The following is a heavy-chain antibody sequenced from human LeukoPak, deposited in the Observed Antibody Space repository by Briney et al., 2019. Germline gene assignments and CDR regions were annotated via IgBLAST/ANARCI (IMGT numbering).Heavy chain of an antibody. CDR2: IKQDGNEK. D-gene: IGHD1/OR15-1a*01. CDR1: GFRFSTYW. V-gene: IGHV3-7*01. J-gene: IGHJ5*02. Sequence: GGSLRLSCTASGFRFSTYWMSWVRQAPGKGLEWVAKIKQDGNEKDYVDSVKGRFTISRDNAEQSLYLQMNSLRADDTAVYYCGTVHRYNLFDPWGQGTLVTVSS. CDR3: GTVHRYNLFDP.